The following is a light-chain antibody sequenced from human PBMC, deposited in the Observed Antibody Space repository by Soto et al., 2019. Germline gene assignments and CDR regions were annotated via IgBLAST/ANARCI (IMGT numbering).Light chain of an antibody. CDR2: DAS. V-gene: IGKV3-20*01. CDR1: QSVSIN. J-gene: IGKJ1*01. Sequence: EIVMTQSPATLSLSPGERATLSCRASQSVSINLAWYQQKPGQAPRLLIYDASSRATGIPDRFSGSGSGTDFTLTISRLEPEDFAVYYCQQYGNSPWTFGQGTKVDIK. CDR3: QQYGNSPWT.